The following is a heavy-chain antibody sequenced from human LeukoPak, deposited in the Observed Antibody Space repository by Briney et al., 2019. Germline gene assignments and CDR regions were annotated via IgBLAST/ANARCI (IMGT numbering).Heavy chain of an antibody. Sequence: SETLSLTCTVSGGSISSGSYYWSWIRQPAGKGLEWIGTIYHNGSTSYNPSLKSRVTISVDTSKNQFSLRLNSVIAADTAIYYCAKITTLDYWGQGTLVTVSS. CDR2: IYHNGST. D-gene: IGHD1-1*01. J-gene: IGHJ4*02. CDR1: GGSISSGSYY. V-gene: IGHV4-39*07. CDR3: AKITTLDY.